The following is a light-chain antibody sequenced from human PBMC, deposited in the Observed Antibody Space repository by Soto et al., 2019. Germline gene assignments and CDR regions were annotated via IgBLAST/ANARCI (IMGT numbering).Light chain of an antibody. CDR1: SSDVGGYNY. CDR2: EVS. J-gene: IGLJ2*01. V-gene: IGLV2-8*01. CDR3: SSYAGSNNVV. Sequence: QSAVSQPPSASGSPGQSVTISCTGTSSDVGGYNYVSWYQQHPGKAPKLMIYEVSKRPSGVPDRFSGSKSGNTASLTVSGLQSEDDSDYYCSSYAGSNNVVFGGGTQLTVL.